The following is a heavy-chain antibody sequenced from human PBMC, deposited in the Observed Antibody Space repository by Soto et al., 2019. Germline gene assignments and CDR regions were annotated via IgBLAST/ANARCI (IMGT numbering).Heavy chain of an antibody. J-gene: IGHJ6*02. CDR3: ARAQHGFRILYLKGMDV. V-gene: IGHV1-8*01. Sequence: QVQLVQSGAEVKKPGASVRVSCRASGYSFISTDINWVRQATGQGLEWMGWMNPNSGNAGYAQKFQGRVTMTRNTSITTAYMELPGLTSEDTAVYYCARAQHGFRILYLKGMDVWGQGTTVTVSS. CDR1: GYSFISTD. CDR2: MNPNSGNA. D-gene: IGHD2-2*01.